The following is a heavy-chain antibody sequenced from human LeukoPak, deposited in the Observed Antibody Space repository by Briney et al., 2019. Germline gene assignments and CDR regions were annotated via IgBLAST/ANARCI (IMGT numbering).Heavy chain of an antibody. J-gene: IGHJ4*02. CDR2: INPNGGGT. CDR1: GYTFTGYY. Sequence: ASVKVSCKASGYTFTGYYMHWVRQAPGQGLEWMGWINPNGGGTNYAQKFQDWVTMTRDTSISTAYMELSRLRSDDTAVYYCARATMYSSGVDYWGQGTLVNVSS. D-gene: IGHD6-25*01. CDR3: ARATMYSSGVDY. V-gene: IGHV1-2*04.